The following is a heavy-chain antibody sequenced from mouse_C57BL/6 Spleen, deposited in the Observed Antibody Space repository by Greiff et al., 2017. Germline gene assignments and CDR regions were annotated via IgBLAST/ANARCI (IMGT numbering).Heavy chain of an antibody. D-gene: IGHD1-1*01. J-gene: IGHJ2*01. CDR2: IHPNSGST. V-gene: IGHV1-64*01. Sequence: QVQLQQPGAELVKPGASVKLSCKASGYTFTSYWMHWVKQRPGQGLEWIGMIHPNSGSTNYNEKFKSKATLTVDKSSSTAYMQLSSLTSEDSAVYYCARSPYYYGSLFDYWGQGTTLTVSS. CDR3: ARSPYYYGSLFDY. CDR1: GYTFTSYW.